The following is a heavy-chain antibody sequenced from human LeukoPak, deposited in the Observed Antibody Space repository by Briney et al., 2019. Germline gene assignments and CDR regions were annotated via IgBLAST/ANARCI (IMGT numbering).Heavy chain of an antibody. CDR2: VYHSGST. V-gene: IGHV4-38-2*02. CDR3: ARSPDCSGGSCYLTDGNWFDP. CDR1: GGSISSYY. D-gene: IGHD2-15*01. J-gene: IGHJ5*02. Sequence: SETLSLTCTVSGGSISSYYWGWIRQPPGKGLEWIGSVYHSGSTYYNPSLKSRVTISVDTSKNQFSLKLSSVTAADTAVYYCARSPDCSGGSCYLTDGNWFDPWGQGTLVTVSS.